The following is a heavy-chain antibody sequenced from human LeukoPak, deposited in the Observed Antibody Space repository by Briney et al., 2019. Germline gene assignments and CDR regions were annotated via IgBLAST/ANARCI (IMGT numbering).Heavy chain of an antibody. Sequence: GASVKVSCKASGYTFTSYGISWVRQAPGQGLEWMGWINPNSGGTNYAQKFQGRVTMTRDTSISTAYMELSRLRSDDTAVYYCARVGYSYGFYYYYGMDVWGQGTTVTVSS. CDR2: INPNSGGT. CDR1: GYTFTSYG. CDR3: ARVGYSYGFYYYYGMDV. D-gene: IGHD5-18*01. V-gene: IGHV1-2*02. J-gene: IGHJ6*02.